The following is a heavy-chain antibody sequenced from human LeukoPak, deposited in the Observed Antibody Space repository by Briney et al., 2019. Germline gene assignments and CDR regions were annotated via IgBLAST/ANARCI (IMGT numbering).Heavy chain of an antibody. CDR2: IWYDGSNK. D-gene: IGHD3-22*01. CDR3: ARDAGYYYDSSGYYTHGYFQH. Sequence: PGGSLRLSCVASGFTFSHYSMNWVRQAPGKGLEWVAVIWYDGSNKYYADSVKGRFTISRDNSKNTLYLQMNSLRAEDTAVYYCARDAGYYYDSSGYYTHGYFQHWGQGTLVTVSS. V-gene: IGHV3-33*08. CDR1: GFTFSHYS. J-gene: IGHJ1*01.